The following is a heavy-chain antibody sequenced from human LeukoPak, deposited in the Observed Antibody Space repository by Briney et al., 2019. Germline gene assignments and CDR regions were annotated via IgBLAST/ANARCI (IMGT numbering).Heavy chain of an antibody. CDR1: GFIFSSYA. J-gene: IGHJ5*02. CDR3: AKDPYSSGPYNWFDP. D-gene: IGHD6-19*01. CDR2: ISGSGDST. Sequence: GGSLRLSCAASGFIFSSYAVTWVRQAPGKGLEWVSAISGSGDSTYYADSVKGLFTISRDNSKNTLYLQMNSLRAEDTAVYYCAKDPYSSGPYNWFDPWGQGTLVTVSS. V-gene: IGHV3-23*01.